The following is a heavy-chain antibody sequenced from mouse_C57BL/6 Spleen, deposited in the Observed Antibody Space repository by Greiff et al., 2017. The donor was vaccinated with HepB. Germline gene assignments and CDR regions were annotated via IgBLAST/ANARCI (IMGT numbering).Heavy chain of an antibody. J-gene: IGHJ2*01. Sequence: EVQLQESGPGLVKPSQSLSLTCSVTGYSITSGYYWNWIRQFPGNKLEWMGYISYDGSNNYNPSLKNRISITRDTSKNQFFLKLNSVTTEDTATYYCARNFDYGSSYRDYWGQGTTLTVSS. CDR2: ISYDGSN. CDR1: GYSITSGYY. D-gene: IGHD1-1*01. V-gene: IGHV3-6*01. CDR3: ARNFDYGSSYRDY.